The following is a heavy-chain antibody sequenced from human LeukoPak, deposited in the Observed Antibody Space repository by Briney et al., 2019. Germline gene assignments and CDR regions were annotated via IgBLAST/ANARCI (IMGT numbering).Heavy chain of an antibody. D-gene: IGHD3-10*01. CDR3: ARGSYYGSGTTKSAFDI. J-gene: IGHJ3*02. CDR2: ISTSGST. V-gene: IGHV4-4*07. CDR1: GASISSYY. Sequence: SETLSPTCTVSGASISSYYWSWIRQPAGKGLEWVGRISTSGSTNYNPSLKGRVTVSLDTSKNQFSLKLNSVTGADTAMYYCARGSYYGSGTTKSAFDIWGQGTMVTVSS.